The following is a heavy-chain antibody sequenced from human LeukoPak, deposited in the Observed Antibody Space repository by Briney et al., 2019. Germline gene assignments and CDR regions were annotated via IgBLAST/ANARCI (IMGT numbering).Heavy chain of an antibody. CDR2: ISSSGSTI. J-gene: IGHJ4*02. Sequence: GGSLRLSCAASGFTFSDYYMSWIRQAPGKGLEWVSYISSSGSTIYYADSVKGRFTISRDNAKNSLYLQMNSLRAEDTAVYYCARAVGDSSGYYSLFDYWGQGTLVTVSS. D-gene: IGHD3-22*01. V-gene: IGHV3-11*01. CDR3: ARAVGDSSGYYSLFDY. CDR1: GFTFSDYY.